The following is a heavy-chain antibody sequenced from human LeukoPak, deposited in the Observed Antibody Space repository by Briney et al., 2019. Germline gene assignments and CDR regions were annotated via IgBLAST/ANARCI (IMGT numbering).Heavy chain of an antibody. J-gene: IGHJ3*02. CDR1: GFTFSSYA. D-gene: IGHD2-2*01. Sequence: GGSLRLSCAASGFTFSSYAMSWVRQAPGKGLEWVSAISGSGGSTYYADSVKGRFTISRDNSKNTLYLQMNSLRAEDTAVYYCAKDAQYCSSTSCYLGAFDIWGQGTMVTVSS. CDR2: ISGSGGST. V-gene: IGHV3-23*01. CDR3: AKDAQYCSSTSCYLGAFDI.